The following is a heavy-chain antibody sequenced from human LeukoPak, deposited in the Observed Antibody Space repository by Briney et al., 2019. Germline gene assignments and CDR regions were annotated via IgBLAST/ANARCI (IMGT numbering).Heavy chain of an antibody. CDR1: GFTFSSYW. Sequence: PGGSLRLSCAASGFTFSSYWMHWVRQAPGKGLVWVSRINGDGSSTTYADSVKGRFTISRDNAKNTLYLQMNSLRAEDTAVYYCATANFHAFEIWGQGTMLTVSS. CDR2: INGDGSST. D-gene: IGHD6-25*01. CDR3: ATANFHAFEI. J-gene: IGHJ3*02. V-gene: IGHV3-74*03.